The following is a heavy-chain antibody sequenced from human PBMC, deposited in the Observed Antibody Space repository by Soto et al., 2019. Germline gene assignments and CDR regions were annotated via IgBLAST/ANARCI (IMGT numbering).Heavy chain of an antibody. Sequence: QVQLQESGPGLVKPSETLSLTCTVSGGSISSYYWSWIRQPPGKGLEWIGYIYYSGSTNYNPSLKSRVTISVDTSKNQFSLKLSSVTAADTAVYYCARDRGSSPYYSGMDVWGQGTTVTVSS. CDR3: ARDRGSSPYYSGMDV. J-gene: IGHJ6*02. D-gene: IGHD6-6*01. CDR2: IYYSGST. V-gene: IGHV4-59*01. CDR1: GGSISSYY.